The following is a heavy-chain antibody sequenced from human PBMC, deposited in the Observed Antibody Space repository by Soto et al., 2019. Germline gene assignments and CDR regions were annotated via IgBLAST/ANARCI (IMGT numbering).Heavy chain of an antibody. D-gene: IGHD6-13*01. CDR1: GYTFTSYG. V-gene: IGHV1-18*01. CDR3: ARDNKRLAAADPFDP. J-gene: IGHJ5*02. Sequence: QVQLVQSGAEVKKPGASVKVSCKASGYTFTSYGISWVRQAPGQGLEWMGWISAYNGNTNYAQTLKGRVTMTTNTSSSTAYMELRSLRSDDTAVYYCARDNKRLAAADPFDPWGQGTLVTVSS. CDR2: ISAYNGNT.